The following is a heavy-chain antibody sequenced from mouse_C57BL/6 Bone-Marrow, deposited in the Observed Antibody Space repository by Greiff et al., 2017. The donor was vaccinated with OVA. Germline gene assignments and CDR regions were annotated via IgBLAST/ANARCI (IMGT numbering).Heavy chain of an antibody. D-gene: IGHD1-1*01. V-gene: IGHV1-7*01. CDR3: AYYYGCNYYCYFDD. Sequence: QVQLQQSGAELAKPGASVKLSCKASGYTFTSYWMHWVKQRPGQGLEWIGYINPSSGYTKYNQKFKDKATLTADKYSSTAYMQLSSLTYEDSAVYYCAYYYGCNYYCYFDDWGTGTTVTVSS. J-gene: IGHJ1*03. CDR2: INPSSGYT. CDR1: GYTFTSYW.